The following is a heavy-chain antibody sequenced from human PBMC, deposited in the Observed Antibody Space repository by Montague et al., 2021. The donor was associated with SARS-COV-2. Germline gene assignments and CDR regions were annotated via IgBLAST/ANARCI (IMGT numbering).Heavy chain of an antibody. Sequence: TLSLTCSVSGASISSANDYWTWIRQPAGKGLEWIGHISTSGSSSYNPSLKSRVTIILVTSKQQFSLELTSVTAADTAVYYCARDRRGMAMAGRAYYYYYMDVWGKGTTVTVSS. D-gene: IGHD6-19*01. CDR2: ISTSGSS. CDR1: GASISSANDY. V-gene: IGHV4-61*09. J-gene: IGHJ6*03. CDR3: ARDRRGMAMAGRAYYYYYMDV.